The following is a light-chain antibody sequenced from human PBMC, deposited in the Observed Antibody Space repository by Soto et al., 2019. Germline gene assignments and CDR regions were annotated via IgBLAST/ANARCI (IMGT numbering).Light chain of an antibody. Sequence: EIVLTQSPATLSLSPGESATLSCRATRSVSSYLAWYQQKPGQAPRLLIYAASTRAAGIPARFSGSGSGTDFTLTISSLQSEDFAIYYCQQYYDWPITFGQGTRLEIK. J-gene: IGKJ5*01. V-gene: IGKV3-15*01. CDR1: RSVSSY. CDR2: AAS. CDR3: QQYYDWPIT.